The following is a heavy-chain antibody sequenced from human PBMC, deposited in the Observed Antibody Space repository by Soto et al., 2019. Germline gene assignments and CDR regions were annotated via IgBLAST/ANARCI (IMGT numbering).Heavy chain of an antibody. CDR3: VREEFGGAMDY. CDR2: IDTDGSST. J-gene: IGHJ4*02. D-gene: IGHD2-15*01. V-gene: IGHV3-74*01. Sequence: PGGSLRLSCAASGFTFSSYWMHWVRQVQGKGLVWVSHIDTDGSSTSYADSVKGRFTISRDNAKNTLYLQMNSLRAEDMAVYYSVREEFGGAMDYWGLGTLVT. CDR1: GFTFSSYW.